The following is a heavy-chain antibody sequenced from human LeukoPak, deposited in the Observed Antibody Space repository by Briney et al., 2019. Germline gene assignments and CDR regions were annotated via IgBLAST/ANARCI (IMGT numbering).Heavy chain of an antibody. V-gene: IGHV1-69*05. D-gene: IGHD6-6*01. J-gene: IGHJ4*02. Sequence: SVKVSCKASGGTFSSYAINWVRQAPGQGLEWMGGIIPIFGTANYAQKFQGRVTITTDESTSTAYMELSSLRSEVTAVYYCARCNAAYSSSSGPFDYWGQGTLVTVSS. CDR1: GGTFSSYA. CDR2: IIPIFGTA. CDR3: ARCNAAYSSSSGPFDY.